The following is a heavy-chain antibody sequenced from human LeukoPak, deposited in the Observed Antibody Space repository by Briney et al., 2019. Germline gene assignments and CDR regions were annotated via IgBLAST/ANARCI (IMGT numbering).Heavy chain of an antibody. D-gene: IGHD2-8*01. J-gene: IGHJ4*02. CDR3: ARDRAGVGDY. V-gene: IGHV3-64*01. CDR1: GLTFSTYA. Sequence: GGSLRLSCAASGLTFSTYAMHWVRQAPGKGLEFVSSITSDGDNTYYANSVKGRFTISRDNSKDTLYLQMGSLRPEDMAVYYCARDRAGVGDYWGQGTLVTVSS. CDR2: ITSDGDNT.